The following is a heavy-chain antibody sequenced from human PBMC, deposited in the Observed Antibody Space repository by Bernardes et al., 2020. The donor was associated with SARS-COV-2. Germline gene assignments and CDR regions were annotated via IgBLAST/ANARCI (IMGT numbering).Heavy chain of an antibody. D-gene: IGHD3-3*01. Sequence: GGSLRLSCAASGFTFSSYAMSWVRQAPGKGLEWVSAISGSGGSTYYADSVKGLFTISRDNSKNTLYLQMNSLRAEDTAVYYCAKREYYDFWSGPIDYWGQGTLVTVSS. CDR3: AKREYYDFWSGPIDY. V-gene: IGHV3-23*01. J-gene: IGHJ4*02. CDR1: GFTFSSYA. CDR2: ISGSGGST.